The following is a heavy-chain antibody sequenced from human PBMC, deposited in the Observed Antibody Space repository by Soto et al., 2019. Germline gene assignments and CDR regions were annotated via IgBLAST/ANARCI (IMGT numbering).Heavy chain of an antibody. Sequence: QVTLKESGPVLVKPTETLTLTCTVSGFSLSKARMGVSLIRQPQGKALEWLAHIFWNDERSYNTSLKSRLTICRDPSKSQVVLTMTNVDPVDTGTYFCARALREGLPIYHFDSWGQGTLVTVSS. CDR1: GFSLSKARMG. J-gene: IGHJ4*02. D-gene: IGHD1-26*01. V-gene: IGHV2-26*01. CDR3: ARALREGLPIYHFDS. CDR2: IFWNDER.